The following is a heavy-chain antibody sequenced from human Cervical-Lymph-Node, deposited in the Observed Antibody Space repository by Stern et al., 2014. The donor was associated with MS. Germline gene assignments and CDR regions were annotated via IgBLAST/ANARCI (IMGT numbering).Heavy chain of an antibody. V-gene: IGHV3-43*01. D-gene: IGHD1-14*01. CDR2: INWDGGST. CDR3: AKDQNSGTFDY. J-gene: IGHJ4*02. Sequence: EVQLVESGGAVVQPGGSLRLSCAASGFTFDGYTMHWVRQAPGKGLAWVSLINWDGGSTSYAASVKGRFTISRDNSKNSLYLQMDSLRTEDPAFYYCAKDQNSGTFDYWGQGTLVAVSS. CDR1: GFTFDGYT.